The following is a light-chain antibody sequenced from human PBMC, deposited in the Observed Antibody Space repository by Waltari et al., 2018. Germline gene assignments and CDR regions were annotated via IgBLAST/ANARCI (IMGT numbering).Light chain of an antibody. CDR3: QQYNDWPLT. Sequence: ELVMTQSPIILSVSPGERATLPCRASHSVGTHLAWYQQRPGQPPRLVIFAASTRATGVPVRFSGSGSGTEFTLTISSLQSEDFAVYYCQQYNDWPLTFGGGT. CDR2: AAS. V-gene: IGKV3-15*01. CDR1: HSVGTH. J-gene: IGKJ4*01.